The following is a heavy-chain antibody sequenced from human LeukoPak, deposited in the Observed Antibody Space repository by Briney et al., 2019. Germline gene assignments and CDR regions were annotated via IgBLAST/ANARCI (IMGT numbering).Heavy chain of an antibody. J-gene: IGHJ4*02. Sequence: GESLKISCKGSGYSFSSYWIGWVRLMPGKDLEWMGIIYPGDSDTRYSPSFQGQVTISADKSISNAYLQWNSLKASDTAMYYCASAYSGRSYYFDYWGQGTLVAVSS. CDR2: IYPGDSDT. D-gene: IGHD6-13*01. V-gene: IGHV5-51*01. CDR1: GYSFSSYW. CDR3: ASAYSGRSYYFDY.